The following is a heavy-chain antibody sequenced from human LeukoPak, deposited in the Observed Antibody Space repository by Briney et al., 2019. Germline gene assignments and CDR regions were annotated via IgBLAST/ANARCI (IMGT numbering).Heavy chain of an antibody. CDR3: ARGYDILTGYYDAFDI. CDR2: IYSGGST. J-gene: IGHJ3*02. D-gene: IGHD3-9*01. Sequence: PGGSLRLSCAASGFTVSSNYMSWVRQAPEKGLEWVSVIYSGGSTYYADSVKGRFTISRDNSRNTLYLQMSSLRVEDTALYYCARGYDILTGYYDAFDIWGQGTMVTVSS. V-gene: IGHV3-53*01. CDR1: GFTVSSNY.